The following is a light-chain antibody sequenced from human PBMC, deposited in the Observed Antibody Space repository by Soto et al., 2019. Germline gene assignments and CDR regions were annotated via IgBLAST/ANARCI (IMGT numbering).Light chain of an antibody. CDR1: QSVSSNY. CDR2: GAS. Sequence: EIVLTQSPGTLSLSPGDRATLSCRASQSVSSNYLAWYQQKPGQAPRLLVYGASSRATGIPDRFSGSGSGKDFTLTISRLEPEDFAVYYCQRYGTSLPLTFGGGTKV. CDR3: QRYGTSLPLT. V-gene: IGKV3-20*01. J-gene: IGKJ4*01.